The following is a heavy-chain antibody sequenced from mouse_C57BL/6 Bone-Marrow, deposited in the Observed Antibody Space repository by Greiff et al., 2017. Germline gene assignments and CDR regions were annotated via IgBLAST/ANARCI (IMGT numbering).Heavy chain of an antibody. CDR1: GYTFTNYW. V-gene: IGHV1-63*01. J-gene: IGHJ4*01. CDR2: IYPGGGYT. Sequence: VKLQESGAELVRPGTSVKMSCKASGYTFTNYWIGWAKQRPGHGLEWIGDIYPGGGYTNYNEKFKGKATLTADKSSSTAYMQFSSLTSEGSAIYYCAKIYYYGSSYAMDYWGQGTTVTVSS. D-gene: IGHD1-1*01. CDR3: AKIYYYGSSYAMDY.